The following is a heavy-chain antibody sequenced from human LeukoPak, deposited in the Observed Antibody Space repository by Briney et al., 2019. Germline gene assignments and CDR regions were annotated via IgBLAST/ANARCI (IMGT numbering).Heavy chain of an antibody. D-gene: IGHD2-8*01. Sequence: SETLSLTCSVSGASISTTNYYWGWIRQPPGKGLEWIGSTYYTGSTYNSPSLKGRVTVSVDTSKNHFSLRLNSVTAADTAVYYCARHRGRNGGYSFDDWGQGTLVTVSS. CDR1: GASISTTNYY. CDR3: ARHRGRNGGYSFDD. V-gene: IGHV4-39*01. J-gene: IGHJ4*02. CDR2: TYYTGST.